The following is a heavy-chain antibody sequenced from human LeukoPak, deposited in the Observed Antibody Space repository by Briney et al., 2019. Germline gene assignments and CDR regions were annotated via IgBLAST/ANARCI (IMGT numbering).Heavy chain of an antibody. CDR1: GFTFSSYS. Sequence: GGSLRFSCAASGFTFSSYSMNWVRQAPGKGLEWVANINKDGSEKKYVDSVKGRFTISRDNAENSLYLQMNSLRAEDTAVYYCAREGGSGWYSGWFDPWGQGTLVTVSS. V-gene: IGHV3-7*01. CDR2: INKDGSEK. J-gene: IGHJ5*02. D-gene: IGHD6-19*01. CDR3: AREGGSGWYSGWFDP.